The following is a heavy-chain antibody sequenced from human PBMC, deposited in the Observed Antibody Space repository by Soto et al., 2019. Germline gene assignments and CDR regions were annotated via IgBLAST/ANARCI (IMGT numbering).Heavy chain of an antibody. D-gene: IGHD5-18*01. V-gene: IGHV3-74*01. Sequence: GGARRVSWGGSGVTFSLYWMHGGRQAPGKGLVWVSRINNDGSNRNYADSVKGRFTISRDNSKNTLYLQMNSLRAEDTAVYYCARDVDTAMARRYYYYGMDVWGQGTTVTVSS. J-gene: IGHJ6*02. CDR3: ARDVDTAMARRYYYYGMDV. CDR1: GVTFSLYW. CDR2: INNDGSNR.